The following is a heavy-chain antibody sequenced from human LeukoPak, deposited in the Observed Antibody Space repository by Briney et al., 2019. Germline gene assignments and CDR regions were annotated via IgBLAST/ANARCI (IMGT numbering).Heavy chain of an antibody. CDR3: AREGYSRGDDAFDI. V-gene: IGHV3-11*01. Sequence: PGGSLRLSCAASGFTFSDHYMSSIRQAPGKGLGWVSYVSSSGSSKYYADSVKGRFTISRDNAKNSLFLQMNSLTAEDSAIYYCAREGYSRGDDAFDIWGQGKMVT. D-gene: IGHD5-18*01. J-gene: IGHJ3*02. CDR1: GFTFSDHY. CDR2: VSSSGSSK.